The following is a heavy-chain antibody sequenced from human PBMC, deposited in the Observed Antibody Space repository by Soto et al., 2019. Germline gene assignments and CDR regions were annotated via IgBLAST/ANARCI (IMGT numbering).Heavy chain of an antibody. CDR3: VRVVEAATRHTDFDS. D-gene: IGHD2-15*01. J-gene: IGHJ4*02. V-gene: IGHV4-39*01. Sequence: ETLYLTCTVSGVSIHNSHSFWAWIRQPPGKGLQFIASVYHNGGAHYNSSLKSRVTVSVDTSKNQVSLRVRSVTVAETAMYYCVRVVEAATRHTDFDSWGQGIVVTVSS. CDR2: VYHNGGA. CDR1: GVSIHNSHSF.